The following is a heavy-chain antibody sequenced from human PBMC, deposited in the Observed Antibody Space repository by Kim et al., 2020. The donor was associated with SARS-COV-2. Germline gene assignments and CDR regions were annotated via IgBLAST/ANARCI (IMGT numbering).Heavy chain of an antibody. Sequence: NPSLRSRVTISVDTSKNQFSQKLSSVTAADTAVYYCARRRIAAAGYGMDVWGQGTTVTVSS. D-gene: IGHD6-13*01. CDR3: ARRRIAAAGYGMDV. V-gene: IGHV4-59*08. J-gene: IGHJ6*02.